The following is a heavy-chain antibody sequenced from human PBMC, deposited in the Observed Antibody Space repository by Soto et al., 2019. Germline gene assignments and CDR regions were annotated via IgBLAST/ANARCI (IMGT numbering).Heavy chain of an antibody. J-gene: IGHJ3*02. CDR1: GGSFSGYY. Sequence: SETLSLTCAVSGGSFSGYYWSWIRQPPGKGLEWIGEINHSGSTNYNPSLKSRVTISVDTSKNQFSLNLSSVTAADTAVYYCARGRERGAFDIWGQGTMVTVSS. CDR3: ARGRERGAFDI. D-gene: IGHD1-1*01. V-gene: IGHV4-34*01. CDR2: INHSGST.